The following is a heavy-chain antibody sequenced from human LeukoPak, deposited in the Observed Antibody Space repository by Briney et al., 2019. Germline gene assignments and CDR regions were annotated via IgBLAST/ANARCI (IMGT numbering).Heavy chain of an antibody. CDR3: ATRGYDILTGYYPFDP. J-gene: IGHJ5*02. Sequence: GSLRLSCAASGFTFSSYSMNWVRQAPGKGLEWVSSISSSSSYIYYADSVKGRFTISRDNARNSLYLQMNSLRAEDTAVYYCATRGYDILTGYYPFDPWGQGTLVTVSS. CDR2: ISSSSSYI. V-gene: IGHV3-21*01. CDR1: GFTFSSYS. D-gene: IGHD3-9*01.